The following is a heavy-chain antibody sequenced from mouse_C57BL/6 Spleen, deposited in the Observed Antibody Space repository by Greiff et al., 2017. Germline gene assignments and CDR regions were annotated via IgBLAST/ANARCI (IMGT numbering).Heavy chain of an antibody. CDR1: GYTFTGYW. Sequence: QVQLKQSGAELMQPGASVKLSCTATGYTFTGYWIEWVNQCPGHGLEWIGEILPGSGSTNYNEKFKGKGTFTAATSSNTGDMQHSSLSTEDAASYYCASREQIRPAWFAYWGQGTLVTVSA. J-gene: IGHJ3*01. CDR3: ASREQIRPAWFAY. D-gene: IGHD3-2*02. CDR2: ILPGSGST. V-gene: IGHV1-9*01.